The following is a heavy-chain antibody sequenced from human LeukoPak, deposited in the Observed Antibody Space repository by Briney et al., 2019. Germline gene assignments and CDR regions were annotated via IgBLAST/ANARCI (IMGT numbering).Heavy chain of an antibody. V-gene: IGHV3-21*06. D-gene: IGHD1-26*01. CDR3: ARDGVAELMSALDY. Sequence: PGGSLRLSCAASGFTFSRYSMNWVRQAPGKGLEWVSFISSSSSYIYYADSVKGRFTISRDNAKNSLYLQMNSLRAEDTAVYYCARDGVAELMSALDYWGQGILVTVSS. CDR2: ISSSSSYI. J-gene: IGHJ4*02. CDR1: GFTFSRYS.